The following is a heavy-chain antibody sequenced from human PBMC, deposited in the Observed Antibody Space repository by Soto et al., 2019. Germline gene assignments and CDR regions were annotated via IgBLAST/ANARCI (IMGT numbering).Heavy chain of an antibody. Sequence: PSETLSLTCTVSGGSISSGGYYWSWIRQHPGKGLEWIGYIYYSGSTYYNPSLKSRVTISVDTSKNQFSLKLSSVTAADTAVYYCARQSENSNSYYFDYWGQGTLVTVSS. D-gene: IGHD4-4*01. CDR2: IYYSGST. J-gene: IGHJ4*02. CDR1: GGSISSGGYY. V-gene: IGHV4-31*03. CDR3: ARQSENSNSYYFDY.